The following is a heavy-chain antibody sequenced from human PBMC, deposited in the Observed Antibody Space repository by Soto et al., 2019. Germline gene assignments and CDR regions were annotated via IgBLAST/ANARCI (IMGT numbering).Heavy chain of an antibody. CDR3: TRGPSTMDY. V-gene: IGHV3-49*04. CDR2: IRSKAYGGTT. Sequence: GGSLRLSCTASGFTFGDYAMSWVRQAPGKGLEWVGFIRSKAYGGTTEYAASVKGRFTISRDDSKSIAYLQMNSLKTEDTAVYYCTRGPSTMDYWGRGTLVTVSS. J-gene: IGHJ4*02. CDR1: GFTFGDYA.